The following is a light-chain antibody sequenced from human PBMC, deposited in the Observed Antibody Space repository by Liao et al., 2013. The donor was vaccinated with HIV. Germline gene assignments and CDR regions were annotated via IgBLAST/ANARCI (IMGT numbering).Light chain of an antibody. CDR1: HLGDKY. J-gene: IGLJ2*01. CDR2: QDT. Sequence: SYELTQPPSVSVSPGQTASITCSGDHLGDKYASWYQQRPGQSPVLVIYQDTKRPSGIPDRFSGSTSGNTATLTISGTQAMDEADYFCQAWDRSADVVFGGGTKLTVL. CDR3: QAWDRSADVV. V-gene: IGLV3-1*01.